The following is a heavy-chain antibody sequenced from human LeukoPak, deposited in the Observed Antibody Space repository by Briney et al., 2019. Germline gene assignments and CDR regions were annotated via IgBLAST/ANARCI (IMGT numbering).Heavy chain of an antibody. Sequence: GESLEISCQGSGYTFANYWIGWVRQMPGKGLEWMGIIYPGDSDTIYSPSFQGQVTISADKSISTAYLQWSSLKASDTAMYYCARRDYDDYRDYWGQGTLVTVSS. J-gene: IGHJ4*02. CDR1: GYTFANYW. CDR3: ARRDYDDYRDY. V-gene: IGHV5-51*01. CDR2: IYPGDSDT. D-gene: IGHD3-3*01.